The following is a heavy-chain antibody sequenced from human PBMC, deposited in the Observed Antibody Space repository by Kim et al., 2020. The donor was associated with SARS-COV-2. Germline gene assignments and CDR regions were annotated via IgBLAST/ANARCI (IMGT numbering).Heavy chain of an antibody. Sequence: SETLSLTCTVSGGSVSSGSYYWSWIRQPPGKGLEWIGYIYYSGSTNYNPSLKSRVTISVDTSKNQFSLKLSSVTAADTAVYYCARDWGRYCSGGSCYLFDPWGQGTLVTVSS. J-gene: IGHJ5*02. CDR2: IYYSGST. CDR1: GGSVSSGSYY. CDR3: ARDWGRYCSGGSCYLFDP. V-gene: IGHV4-61*01. D-gene: IGHD2-15*01.